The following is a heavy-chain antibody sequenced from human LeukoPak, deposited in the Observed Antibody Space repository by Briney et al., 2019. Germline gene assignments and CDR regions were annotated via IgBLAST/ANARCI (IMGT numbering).Heavy chain of an antibody. Sequence: GGSLRLSCAASEFTFSNYAMNWVRQAPGKGLEWVSFISSSGRTIYYADSVKGRFTISRDNAKNSLYLQMNSLRAEDTAVYYCARVGGYYDSSGYYYVPIDYWGQGTLVTVSS. CDR2: ISSSGRTI. D-gene: IGHD3-22*01. J-gene: IGHJ4*02. V-gene: IGHV3-48*03. CDR3: ARVGGYYDSSGYYYVPIDY. CDR1: EFTFSNYA.